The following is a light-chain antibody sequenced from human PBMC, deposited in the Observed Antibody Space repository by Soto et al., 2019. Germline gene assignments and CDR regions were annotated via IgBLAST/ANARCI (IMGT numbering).Light chain of an antibody. CDR1: RSVSTN. CDR3: QQYDNAPQT. J-gene: IGKJ1*01. V-gene: IGKV3-15*01. CDR2: AAS. Sequence: IVMTQSPATLSVSPGERATLACRASRSVSTNLAWYQQKPGQPPRLLMYAASTRATGIPARFSGSGSGTEFTLTISSLQSEDFAVYYCQQYDNAPQTFGQGTRVEIK.